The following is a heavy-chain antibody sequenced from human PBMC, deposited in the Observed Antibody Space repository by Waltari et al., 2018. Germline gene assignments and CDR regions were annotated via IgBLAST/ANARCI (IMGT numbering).Heavy chain of an antibody. CDR2: IYHSGST. V-gene: IGHV4-38-2*02. CDR3: ARDDYLRYSSSWYFDY. J-gene: IGHJ4*02. Sequence: QVQLQELGPGLVKPSETLSLTCTVSGYSISSGYYWGWIRQPPGKGLEWIGSIYHSGSTYYHPSLKSRVTISVDTSKNQFSLKLSSVTAADTAVYYCARDDYLRYSSSWYFDYWGQGTLVTVSS. D-gene: IGHD6-13*01. CDR1: GYSISSGYY.